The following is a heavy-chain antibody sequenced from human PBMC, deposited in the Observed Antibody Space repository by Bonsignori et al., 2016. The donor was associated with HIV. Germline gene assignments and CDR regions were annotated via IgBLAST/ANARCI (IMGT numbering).Heavy chain of an antibody. CDR3: ARGKLGISHLGY. D-gene: IGHD7-27*01. CDR2: INHSGST. J-gene: IGHJ4*02. Sequence: WIRQPPGKGLEWIGEINHSGSTNYNPSLKSRVTISVDTSKNQFSLKVSSVTAADTAVYYCARGKLGISHLGYWGQGTLVTVSS. V-gene: IGHV4-34*01.